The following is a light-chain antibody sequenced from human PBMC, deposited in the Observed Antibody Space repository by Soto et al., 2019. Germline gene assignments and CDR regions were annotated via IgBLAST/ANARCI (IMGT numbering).Light chain of an antibody. CDR2: RES. V-gene: IGKV1-27*01. Sequence: IQRTQPPSSLSASVGDSVTSTCRASQSFADQLDCCKQRPGKAPKFLIYRESSLQMGVSSLFSGGESGTDSTLTISCVQPDDVASYYCQQELRTFGQGTKVDIK. CDR1: QSFADQ. J-gene: IGKJ1*01. CDR3: QQELRT.